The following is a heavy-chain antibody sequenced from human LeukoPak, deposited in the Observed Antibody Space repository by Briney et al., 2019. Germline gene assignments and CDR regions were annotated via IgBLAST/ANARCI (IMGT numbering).Heavy chain of an antibody. Sequence: GECLKISCQGFGYSFTSYWIGWVRQMPGKGMEWMGVIYPGDSRIRYNPSFQGQVTISVDKSISTAYLQWVSLKASDTAMYYCACRDLTSTWSFPWGQGTLVTVSS. CDR1: GYSFTSYW. D-gene: IGHD6-13*01. V-gene: IGHV5-51*01. CDR3: ACRDLTSTWSFP. CDR2: IYPGDSRI. J-gene: IGHJ5*02.